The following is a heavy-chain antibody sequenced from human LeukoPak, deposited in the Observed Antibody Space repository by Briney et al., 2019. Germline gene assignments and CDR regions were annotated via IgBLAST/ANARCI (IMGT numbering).Heavy chain of an antibody. CDR3: ARGIASHDFFSRGD. CDR2: ISGSGGST. Sequence: GGSLRLSCAASGFTFSSYAMSWVRQAPGKGLEWVSAISGSGGSTCYADSVKGRFTISRDNSKNTLYLQLNSLRAEDTAIYYCARGIASHDFFSRGDWGQGTLVTVSS. J-gene: IGHJ4*02. V-gene: IGHV3-23*01. CDR1: GFTFSSYA. D-gene: IGHD2-21*01.